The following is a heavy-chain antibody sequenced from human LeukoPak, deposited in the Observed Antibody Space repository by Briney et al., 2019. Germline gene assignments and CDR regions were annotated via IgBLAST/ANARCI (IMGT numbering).Heavy chain of an antibody. CDR2: ISSSSSYM. CDR3: AREMATIRVWPRTIDY. D-gene: IGHD5-24*01. Sequence: GGSLRLSCAASGFTSSSYSMNWVRQAPGKGLEWVSSISSSSSYMYYADSVKGRFTVSRDNAKTSLYLQMNSLRAEDTAVYYCAREMATIRVWPRTIDYWGQGTLVTVSS. CDR1: GFTSSSYS. J-gene: IGHJ4*02. V-gene: IGHV3-21*01.